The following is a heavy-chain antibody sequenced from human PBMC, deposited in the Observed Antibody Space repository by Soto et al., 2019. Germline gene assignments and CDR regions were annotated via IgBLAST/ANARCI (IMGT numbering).Heavy chain of an antibody. J-gene: IGHJ4*02. CDR2: ISAYNGNT. Sequence: QVQLVQSGAEVKKPGASVKVSCKASGYTFTSYGISWVRQAPGQGLEWMGWISAYNGNTNYAQKRQGRVTMTTATTTRRAYMKLRSLRSDDTAVYYCARSGVWEPRDYWGQGTLVTVSS. CDR1: GYTFTSYG. D-gene: IGHD1-26*01. V-gene: IGHV1-18*01. CDR3: ARSGVWEPRDY.